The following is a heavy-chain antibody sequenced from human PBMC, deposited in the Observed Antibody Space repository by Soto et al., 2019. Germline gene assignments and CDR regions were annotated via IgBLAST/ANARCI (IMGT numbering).Heavy chain of an antibody. V-gene: IGHV3-23*01. CDR2: ISGSGGST. CDR3: ARRGSGSDYDY. CDR1: GFTFSSYA. J-gene: IGHJ4*02. Sequence: EVQLLESGGGLVQPGGSLRLSCAASGFTFSSYAMRWVRQARVKGLEWVSAISGSGGSTYYADSVKGRFTISRDNSKNTLYLQMNSLSAEDTAVYYCARRGSGSDYDYWGQGTLVTVSS. D-gene: IGHD1-26*01.